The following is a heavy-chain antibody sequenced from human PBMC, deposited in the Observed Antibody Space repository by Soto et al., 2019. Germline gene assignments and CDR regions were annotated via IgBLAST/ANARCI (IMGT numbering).Heavy chain of an antibody. J-gene: IGHJ4*02. CDR1: GFTFSSYA. CDR2: ISYDGSNK. V-gene: IGHV3-30-3*01. Sequence: QVQLVESGGGVVKPGRSLRLSCAASGFTFSSYAMHWVRQAPGKGLEWVAVISYDGSNKYYADSVKGRFTISRDNSKNSLYLQMNSLRAEDTAVYYCARQTFDSSGYFTWGYFDYWGQGTLVTVSS. D-gene: IGHD3-22*01. CDR3: ARQTFDSSGYFTWGYFDY.